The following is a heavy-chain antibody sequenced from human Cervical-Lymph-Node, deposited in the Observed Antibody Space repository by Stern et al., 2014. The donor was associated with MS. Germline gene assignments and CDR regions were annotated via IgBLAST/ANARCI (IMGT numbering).Heavy chain of an antibody. V-gene: IGHV3-23*04. CDR2: ISGSAGDT. J-gene: IGHJ6*02. Sequence: EDQLVESGGGLVQPGGSLRLSCAASGFTFSSYAMSWVRQAPGKGLEWVSGISGSAGDTYYADSVKGRFTISRDFSKTTLYLQMNSLRAEDTAVYYCAKEAQLVPSRYYYGMDVWGQGTTVTVSS. CDR3: AKEAQLVPSRYYYGMDV. D-gene: IGHD6-6*01. CDR1: GFTFSSYA.